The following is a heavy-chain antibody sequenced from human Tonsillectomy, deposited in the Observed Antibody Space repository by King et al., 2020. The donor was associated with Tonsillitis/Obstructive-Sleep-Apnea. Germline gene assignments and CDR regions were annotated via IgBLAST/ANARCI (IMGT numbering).Heavy chain of an antibody. CDR2: ISFDGSDT. J-gene: IGHJ3*01. Sequence: VQLVESGGGVVQPGRSLRLSCAASGFTFRSYAMHWVRQAPGKGLEWVGFISFDGSDTFYADSVRGRFTISRDNSRKTLHLQMNSLKPEDTAVYYCATPGARVQALHDFYCWGQGKMVTVSS. CDR3: ATPGARVQALHDFYC. CDR1: GFTFRSYA. V-gene: IGHV3-30*04. D-gene: IGHD1-26*01.